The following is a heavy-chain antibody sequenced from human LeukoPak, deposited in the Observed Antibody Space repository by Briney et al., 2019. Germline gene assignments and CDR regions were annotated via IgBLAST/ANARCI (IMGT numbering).Heavy chain of an antibody. CDR1: GGSISSYY. CDR3: ARRAYSSSSFWFDP. CDR2: IYTSGST. J-gene: IGHJ5*02. V-gene: IGHV4-4*09. Sequence: PSETLSLTCTVSGGSISSYYWSWIRQPPGKGLEWIGYIYTSGSTNYNPSLKSRVTISVDTSKNQFSLMLSSVTAADTAVYYCARRAYSSSSFWFDPWGQGTLVTVSS. D-gene: IGHD6-6*01.